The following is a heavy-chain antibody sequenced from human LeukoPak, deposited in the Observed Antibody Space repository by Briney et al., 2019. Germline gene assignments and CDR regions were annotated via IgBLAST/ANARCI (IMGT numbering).Heavy chain of an antibody. V-gene: IGHV4-38-2*02. CDR3: ARHLLRYFDWSLDY. D-gene: IGHD3-9*01. J-gene: IGHJ4*02. Sequence: SETLSLTCTVSGYSINSGHYWGWIRQPPGKRLEWIGSIYYSGNTYYNPTLKSRITISVDTSKNQFSLKLSSVTAADTAVYYCARHLLRYFDWSLDYWGQGTLVTVSS. CDR1: GYSINSGHY. CDR2: IYYSGNT.